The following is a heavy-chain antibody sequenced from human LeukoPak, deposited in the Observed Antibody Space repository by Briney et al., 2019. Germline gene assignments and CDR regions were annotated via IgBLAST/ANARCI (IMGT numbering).Heavy chain of an antibody. CDR3: VRTSRSISSDY. D-gene: IGHD3-3*02. Sequence: GGSLRLSCEASGFIFSNYWMSWVRQAPGKGLEWVANIKQDGSVKNYVDSIEGRFIISRDNAKNLLYLQMNSLGAEDTAVYYCVRTSRSISSDYWGQGTLVTVSS. V-gene: IGHV3-7*01. J-gene: IGHJ4*02. CDR1: GFIFSNYW. CDR2: IKQDGSVK.